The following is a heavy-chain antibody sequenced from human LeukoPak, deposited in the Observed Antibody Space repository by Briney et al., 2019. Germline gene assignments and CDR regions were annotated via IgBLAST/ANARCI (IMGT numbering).Heavy chain of an antibody. V-gene: IGHV3-23*01. Sequence: PGGSLRLSCAASGFTFSSYAMGWLRQAPGKGLEWVSAITASGGNTYYADSVKGRFTISRDNSKNTLYLQVNSLRVEDTAVYYCAKGNGYSYSRYYFDYWGQVTLVTVSS. J-gene: IGHJ4*02. CDR1: GFTFSSYA. CDR3: AKGNGYSYSRYYFDY. D-gene: IGHD5-18*01. CDR2: ITASGGNT.